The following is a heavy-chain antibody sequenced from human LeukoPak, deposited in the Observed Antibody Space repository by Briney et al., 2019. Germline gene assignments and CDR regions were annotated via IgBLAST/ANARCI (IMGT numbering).Heavy chain of an antibody. CDR1: GGSISSSSYY. Sequence: SETLSLTCTVSGGSISSSSYYWGWIRQPPGKGLEWIGNIYHSGNTYYNSSLKSRVTMSVDTSKNQFSLKLSSVTAADTAVYYCARDPISNSITMIEPMDYWGQGTLVTVSS. V-gene: IGHV4-39*07. CDR2: IYHSGNT. J-gene: IGHJ4*02. CDR3: ARDPISNSITMIEPMDY. D-gene: IGHD3-22*01.